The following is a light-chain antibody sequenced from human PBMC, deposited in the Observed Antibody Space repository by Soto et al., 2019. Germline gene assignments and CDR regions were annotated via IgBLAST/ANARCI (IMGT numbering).Light chain of an antibody. J-gene: IGKJ4*01. CDR1: QSISSY. CDR3: QQSYSTPLT. V-gene: IGKV1-39*01. CDR2: AAS. Sequence: DIQMTQSPSSLSASVGDRVTITCRASQSISSYLNWYQQKPGKAPKLLIYAASILQSGVPSRFSGSGSGTDFTLPISSLQPEDFATYYCQQSYSTPLTFGGGTKVEIK.